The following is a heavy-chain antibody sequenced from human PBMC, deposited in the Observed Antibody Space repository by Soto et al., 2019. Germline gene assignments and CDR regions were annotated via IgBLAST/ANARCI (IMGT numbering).Heavy chain of an antibody. J-gene: IGHJ4*02. CDR2: ISAYNGNT. Sequence: ASVKVSCKASGYTFTSYGISWVRQAPGQGLEWMGWISAYNGNTNYAQKLQGRVTMTTDTSTSTAYMELRSPRSDDTAVYYCAITWGSGYCSSTSCYRGGSNFDYWGQGTLVTVSS. V-gene: IGHV1-18*01. CDR1: GYTFTSYG. CDR3: AITWGSGYCSSTSCYRGGSNFDY. D-gene: IGHD2-2*01.